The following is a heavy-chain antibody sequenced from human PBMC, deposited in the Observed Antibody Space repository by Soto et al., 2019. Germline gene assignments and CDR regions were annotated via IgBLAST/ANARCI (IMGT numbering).Heavy chain of an antibody. CDR2: MSPNSGNT. D-gene: IGHD6-19*01. CDR3: AKKDKSLPYSSGWYRDDAFDS. Sequence: ASVKVSCKASGYTFTSYDINWVRQATGQGLEWMGWMSPNSGNTGYAQKFQGRVTMTRNTSISTAYMELSSLRSEDTALYYCAKKDKSLPYSSGWYRDDAFDSWGQGTMVTVSS. CDR1: GYTFTSYD. V-gene: IGHV1-8*01. J-gene: IGHJ3*02.